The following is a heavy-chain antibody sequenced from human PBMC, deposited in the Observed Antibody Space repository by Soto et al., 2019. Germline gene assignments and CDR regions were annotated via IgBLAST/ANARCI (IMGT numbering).Heavy chain of an antibody. CDR3: ARALADSSGSVTGSYFGY. CDR2: IYYSGST. D-gene: IGHD6-19*01. CDR1: GGSISSGGYY. Sequence: PSETLSLTCTVSGGSISSGGYYWSWIRQHPGKGLEWIGYIYYSGSTYYNPSLKSRVTISVDTSKNQFSLKLSSVTAADTAVYYCARALADSSGSVTGSYFGYWGQGTLVTVSS. V-gene: IGHV4-31*03. J-gene: IGHJ4*02.